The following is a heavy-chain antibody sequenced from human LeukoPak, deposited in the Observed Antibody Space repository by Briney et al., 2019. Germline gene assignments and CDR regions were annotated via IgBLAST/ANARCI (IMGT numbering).Heavy chain of an antibody. CDR1: GGSISSSSYY. Sequence: SETLSLTCTVSGGSISSSSYYWGWIRQPPGKGLEWIGSIYYSGSTYYNPSLKSRVTISFDTSKNQFSLRLSSVTAADTAVYYCARRPYTSGWYYYFDYWGQGTLVTVSS. D-gene: IGHD6-19*01. CDR3: ARRPYTSGWYYYFDY. J-gene: IGHJ4*02. V-gene: IGHV4-39*01. CDR2: IYYSGST.